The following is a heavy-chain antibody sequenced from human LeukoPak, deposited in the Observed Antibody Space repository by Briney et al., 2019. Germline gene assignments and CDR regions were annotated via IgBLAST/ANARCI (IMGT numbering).Heavy chain of an antibody. D-gene: IGHD4-23*01. Sequence: SETLSLTCAVYGGSFSGYYWSWIRQPPGKGLEWIGEINHSGSTNYNPSLKSRVTISVDTSKNQFSLKLSSVTTADTAVYYCARLGGNSYYFDYWGQGTLVTVSS. CDR2: INHSGST. CDR1: GGSFSGYY. CDR3: ARLGGNSYYFDY. V-gene: IGHV4-34*01. J-gene: IGHJ4*02.